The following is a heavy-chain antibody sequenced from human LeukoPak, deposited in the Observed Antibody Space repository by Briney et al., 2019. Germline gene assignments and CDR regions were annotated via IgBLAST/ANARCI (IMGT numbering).Heavy chain of an antibody. CDR1: GFTFSSYW. CDR3: AIDYTDCSSTSCYVGGGGAFDI. D-gene: IGHD2-2*01. Sequence: GGSLRLTCAASGFTFSSYWMSWVRQAPGKGLEWVANIKQGGREKYYVDSVRRRFTISRDNDKHSLYLQMNSLSADDAAVYYCAIDYTDCSSTSCYVGGGGAFDIWGGGAMVTVSS. V-gene: IGHV3-7*01. J-gene: IGHJ3*02. CDR2: IKQGGREK.